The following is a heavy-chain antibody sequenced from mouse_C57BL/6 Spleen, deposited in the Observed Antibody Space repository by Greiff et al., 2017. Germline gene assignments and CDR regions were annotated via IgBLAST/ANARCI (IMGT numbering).Heavy chain of an antibody. D-gene: IGHD1-1*01. V-gene: IGHV1-80*01. CDR1: GYAFSSYW. CDR2: IYPGDGDT. Sequence: QVHVKQSGAELVKPGASVKISCKASGYAFSSYWMNWVKQRPGKGLEWIGQIYPGDGDTNYNGKFKGKATLTADKSSSTAYMQLSSLTSEDSAVYFCARSGITTVVATDWYFDVWGTGTTVTVSS. CDR3: ARSGITTVVATDWYFDV. J-gene: IGHJ1*03.